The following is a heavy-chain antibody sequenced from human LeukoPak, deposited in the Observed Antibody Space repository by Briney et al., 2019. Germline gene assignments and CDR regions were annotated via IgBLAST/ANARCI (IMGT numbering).Heavy chain of an antibody. V-gene: IGHV4-59*01. CDR3: ARDSAAGIGTGGFDY. D-gene: IGHD6-13*01. Sequence: PSETLSLTCTVSGGSISTYYWSWIRQPPGKGLEWIGYIYYTGSTSYNPSLKSRVTMSLDASKNQLSLELNSVTPADTAVYYCARDSAAGIGTGGFDYWGQGTLVTVSS. CDR1: GGSISTYY. CDR2: IYYTGST. J-gene: IGHJ4*02.